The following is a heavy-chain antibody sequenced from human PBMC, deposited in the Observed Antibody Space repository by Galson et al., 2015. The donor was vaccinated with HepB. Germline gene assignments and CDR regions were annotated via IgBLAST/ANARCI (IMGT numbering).Heavy chain of an antibody. V-gene: IGHV4-4*07. J-gene: IGHJ4*02. CDR2: IYTSGST. D-gene: IGHD3-9*01. CDR3: ARSYYDILTGYRPFDY. CDR1: GGSISSYY. Sequence: ETLSLTCTVSGGSISSYYWSWIRQPAGKGLEWIGRIYTSGSTDYNPSLKSRVTMSVDTSKNQFSLKLSSVTAADTAVYYCARSYYDILTGYRPFDYWGRGTLVTVSS.